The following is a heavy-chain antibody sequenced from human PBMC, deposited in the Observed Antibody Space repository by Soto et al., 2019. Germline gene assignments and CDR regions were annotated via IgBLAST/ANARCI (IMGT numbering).Heavy chain of an antibody. CDR1: GYTFTSYG. Sequence: ASVKVSCKASGYTFTSYGISWVRQAPGQGLEWMGWISAYNGNTNYAQKLQGRVPLTTDASTSTAYMELRSLRSDDTAVYYCAATDSSSWYNWFDPWGQGTLVTVSS. CDR3: AATDSSSWYNWFDP. J-gene: IGHJ5*02. CDR2: ISAYNGNT. V-gene: IGHV1-18*01. D-gene: IGHD6-13*01.